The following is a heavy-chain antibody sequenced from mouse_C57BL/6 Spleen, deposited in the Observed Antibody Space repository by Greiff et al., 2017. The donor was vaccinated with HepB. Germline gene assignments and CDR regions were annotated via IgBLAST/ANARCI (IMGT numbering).Heavy chain of an antibody. V-gene: IGHV3-6*01. CDR2: ISYDGSN. CDR1: GYSITSGYY. Sequence: ESGPGLVKPSQSLSLTCSVTGYSITSGYYWNWIRQFPGNKLEWMGYISYDGSNNYNPSLKNRISITRDTSKNQFFLKLNSATTEDTATYYCASYSNFDYWGQGTTLTVSS. CDR3: ASYSNFDY. J-gene: IGHJ2*01. D-gene: IGHD2-5*01.